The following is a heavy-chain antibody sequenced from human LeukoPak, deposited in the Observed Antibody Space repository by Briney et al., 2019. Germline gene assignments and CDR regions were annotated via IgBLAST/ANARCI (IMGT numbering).Heavy chain of an antibody. CDR2: INIGGTNT. Sequence: GGSLRLSCAASGFTFNDYYMSWIRQAPGKGLEWLSYINIGGTNTHYADSVKGRFTISRDDAKKSLYLEMNNLRAEDTAVYYCATDGAGFDTWGQGVLVTVSS. CDR3: ATDGAGFDT. J-gene: IGHJ5*02. V-gene: IGHV3-11*01. CDR1: GFTFNDYY.